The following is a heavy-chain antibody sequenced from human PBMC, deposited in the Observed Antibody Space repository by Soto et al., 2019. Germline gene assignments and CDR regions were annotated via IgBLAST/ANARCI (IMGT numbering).Heavy chain of an antibody. CDR2: ISYDGSNK. Sequence: QVQLVESGGGVVQPGRSLRLSCAASGFAFSSYDMHWVRQAPGKGLEWVAVISYDGSNKYYADSVKGRFTISRDNSKNTLYLQMNSLRAEDTAVYYCATDLSGSGDWGQGTLVTVSS. D-gene: IGHD3-10*01. V-gene: IGHV3-30-3*01. J-gene: IGHJ4*02. CDR1: GFAFSSYD. CDR3: ATDLSGSGD.